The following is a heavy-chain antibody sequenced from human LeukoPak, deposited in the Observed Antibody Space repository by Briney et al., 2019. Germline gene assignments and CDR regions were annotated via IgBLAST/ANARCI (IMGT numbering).Heavy chain of an antibody. CDR2: ISSSGSTI. D-gene: IGHD1-26*01. Sequence: GGSLRLSCAASGFTFSSHAMNWVRQAPGKGLEWVSYISSSGSTIYYADSVKGRFTISRDNAKNSLYLQMNSLRAEDTAVYYCARVRSPATTGYFDYWGQGTLVTVSS. CDR3: ARVRSPATTGYFDY. CDR1: GFTFSSHA. J-gene: IGHJ4*02. V-gene: IGHV3-48*04.